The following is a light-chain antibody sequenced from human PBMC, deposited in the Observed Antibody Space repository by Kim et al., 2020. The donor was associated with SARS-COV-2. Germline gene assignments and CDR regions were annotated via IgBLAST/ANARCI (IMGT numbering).Light chain of an antibody. Sequence: GQSVTMSCSGSSSNIGSNFVYWYQQFPGTAPKLLIYQNNQRPSGVPDRFSGSKSGTSASLAISGLRSEDEAHYYCAAWDDSLSGGVFGGGTQLTVL. CDR1: SSNIGSNF. CDR3: AAWDDSLSGGV. J-gene: IGLJ3*02. V-gene: IGLV1-47*01. CDR2: QNN.